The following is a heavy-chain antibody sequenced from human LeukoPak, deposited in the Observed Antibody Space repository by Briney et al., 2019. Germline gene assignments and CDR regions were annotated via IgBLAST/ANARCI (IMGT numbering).Heavy chain of an antibody. CDR3: ARGLRPRDYYYGSGSYPDY. Sequence: SETLSLTCAVYGGSFSGYYWSWIRQPPGKGLEWIGEINHSGSTNYNPSLKSRVTISVDTSKNQFSLKLSSVTAADTAVYYCARGLRPRDYYYGSGSYPDYWGQGTLVTVSS. J-gene: IGHJ4*02. D-gene: IGHD3-10*01. V-gene: IGHV4-34*01. CDR2: INHSGST. CDR1: GGSFSGYY.